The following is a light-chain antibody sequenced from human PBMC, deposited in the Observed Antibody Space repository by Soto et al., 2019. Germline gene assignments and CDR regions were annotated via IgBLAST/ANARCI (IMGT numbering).Light chain of an antibody. Sequence: DIPMTQSPSSLSASVGDRVTITCRASHPISNYLNWYQHRPGKAPKLLIYGASTLHSGVPSRFSGSESGTDFTLTITSLQPEDCATYYCQQTYATPITFGQGTRLEIK. CDR1: HPISNY. J-gene: IGKJ5*01. V-gene: IGKV1-39*01. CDR3: QQTYATPIT. CDR2: GAS.